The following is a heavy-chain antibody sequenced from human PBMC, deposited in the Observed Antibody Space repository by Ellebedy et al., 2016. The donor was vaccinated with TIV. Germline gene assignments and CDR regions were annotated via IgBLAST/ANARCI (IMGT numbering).Heavy chain of an antibody. J-gene: IGHJ4*02. V-gene: IGHV4-59*01. CDR3: ARSGSGWYFDN. CDR1: GGSIWTYR. CDR2: IYYTGST. Sequence: MPSETLSLTCSVSGGSIWTYRWSWIRQPPGRGLEWIGDIYYTGSTHCNPPLKSRVAMSVDMSKSQLSLKLGSVMPADTAVYYCARSGSGWYFDNWGQGTLVTVSS. D-gene: IGHD6-19*01.